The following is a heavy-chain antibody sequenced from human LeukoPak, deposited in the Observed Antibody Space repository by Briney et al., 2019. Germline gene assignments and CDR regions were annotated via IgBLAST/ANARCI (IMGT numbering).Heavy chain of an antibody. Sequence: GGSLRLSCAASGFTLSSYGMSWVRQAPGKGLEWVSAISGGGGSTFYADSVKGRFTISRDNSKNTLYLQMNSLRAEDTAVYYCAKVRHWWELRTSYYFDYWGQGTLVTVSS. CDR1: GFTLSSYG. V-gene: IGHV3-23*01. D-gene: IGHD1-26*01. CDR3: AKVRHWWELRTSYYFDY. J-gene: IGHJ4*02. CDR2: ISGGGGST.